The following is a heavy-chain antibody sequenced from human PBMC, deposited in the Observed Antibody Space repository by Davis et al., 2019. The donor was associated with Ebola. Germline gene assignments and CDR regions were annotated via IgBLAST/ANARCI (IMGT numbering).Heavy chain of an antibody. Sequence: GSLRLSCAVYGGSFSGYYWSWIRQPPGKGLEWIGEINHSGSTKYNPSLKSRVTISVDTSKNQFSLKLSSVTAADTAVYYCARGLTYYYDSSGYYWGQGTLVTVSS. CDR2: INHSGST. CDR1: GGSFSGYY. V-gene: IGHV4-34*01. D-gene: IGHD3-22*01. CDR3: ARGLTYYYDSSGYY. J-gene: IGHJ4*02.